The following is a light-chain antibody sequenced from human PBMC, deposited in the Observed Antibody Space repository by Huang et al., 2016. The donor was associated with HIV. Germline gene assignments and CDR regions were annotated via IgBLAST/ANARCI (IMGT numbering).Light chain of an antibody. Sequence: EIVMTQSPATLSVSPGQRATLSCRASQSVNSYLAWYEQKPGQAPRLLIYGASTRATGIPARFSGSGSGTDFTLTISSLQSEGFAVYYCQQYNNWPWTFGHGTKVEIK. CDR2: GAS. J-gene: IGKJ1*01. CDR1: QSVNSY. V-gene: IGKV3-15*01. CDR3: QQYNNWPWT.